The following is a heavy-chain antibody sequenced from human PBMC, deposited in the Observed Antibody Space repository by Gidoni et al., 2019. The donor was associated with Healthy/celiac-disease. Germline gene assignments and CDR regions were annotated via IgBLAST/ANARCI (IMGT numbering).Heavy chain of an antibody. CDR1: GGSISSSSYY. CDR3: ARDTDYYYYGMDV. V-gene: IGHV4-39*07. D-gene: IGHD2-8*02. CDR2: IYYSGST. Sequence: QLQLQESGPGLVKPSETLSLTCTFSGGSISSSSYYWGWIRQPQGKGLEWIGSIYYSGSTYYNPSLKSRVTISVDTSKNQFSLKLSSVTAADTAVYYCARDTDYYYYGMDVWGQGTTVTVSS. J-gene: IGHJ6*02.